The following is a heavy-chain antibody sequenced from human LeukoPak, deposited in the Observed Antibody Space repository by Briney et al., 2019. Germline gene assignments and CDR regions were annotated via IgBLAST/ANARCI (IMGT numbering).Heavy chain of an antibody. D-gene: IGHD6-19*01. V-gene: IGHV4-39*07. CDR2: IYYSGST. CDR3: ASELAVAATLDY. Sequence: PSETLSLTCTVSGGSISSSSYYWGWIRQPPGKGLEWIGSIYYSGSTYYNPSLKSRVTISVDTSKNQFSLKLSSVTAADTAVYYCASELAVAATLDYWGQGTLVTVSS. CDR1: GGSISSSSYY. J-gene: IGHJ4*02.